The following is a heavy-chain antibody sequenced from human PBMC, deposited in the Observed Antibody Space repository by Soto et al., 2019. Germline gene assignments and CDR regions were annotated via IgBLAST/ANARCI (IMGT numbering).Heavy chain of an antibody. CDR3: ARHTPAISISDH. CDR2: IYYSGST. D-gene: IGHD2-15*01. J-gene: IGHJ4*02. V-gene: IGHV4-39*01. CDR1: GGSISSSSYY. Sequence: QLQLQESGPGLVKPSETLSLTCTVSGGSISSSSYYWGWIRQPPGKGLEWIGSIYYSGSTYYNPSLKSRITISVDTSKNQFSQKLSSVTAADTAVYYCARHTPAISISDHWGQGTLVTVSS.